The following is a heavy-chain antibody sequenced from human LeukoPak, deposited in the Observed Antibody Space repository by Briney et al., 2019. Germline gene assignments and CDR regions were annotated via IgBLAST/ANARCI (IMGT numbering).Heavy chain of an antibody. Sequence: SVKVSCKASGGTFSSYAISWVRQAPGQGLEWMGGIIPIFGTANYAQKFQGRVTITADESTSTAYMELSSLRSEDTAVYYCARAINCGGECHNWFDPWGQGTLVTVSS. CDR1: GGTFSSYA. V-gene: IGHV1-69*13. CDR3: ARAINCGGECHNWFDP. CDR2: IIPIFGTA. D-gene: IGHD2-21*01. J-gene: IGHJ5*02.